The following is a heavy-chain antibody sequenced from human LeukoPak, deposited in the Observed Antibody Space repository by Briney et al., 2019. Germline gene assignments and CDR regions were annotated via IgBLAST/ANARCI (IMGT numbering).Heavy chain of an antibody. D-gene: IGHD1-14*01. V-gene: IGHV1-69*05. CDR3: ASTGPDLSPDY. CDR2: IIPIFGTA. J-gene: IGHJ4*02. Sequence: SVKVSCKASGGTFSSYAISWVRQAPGQGLEWMGGIIPIFGTANYAQKFQGRVTMTRDTSTSTVYMELSSLRSEDTAVYYCASTGPDLSPDYWGQGTLVTVSS. CDR1: GGTFSSYA.